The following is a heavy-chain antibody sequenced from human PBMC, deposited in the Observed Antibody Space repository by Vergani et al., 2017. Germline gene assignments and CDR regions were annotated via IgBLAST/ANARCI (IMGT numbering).Heavy chain of an antibody. J-gene: IGHJ6*03. CDR1: GGSISSYY. D-gene: IGHD2-2*01. CDR2: IYYSGST. CDR3: AKVVVPAAMLVDYYYMDV. V-gene: IGHV4-59*01. Sequence: QVQLQESGPGLVKPSETLSLTCTVSGGSISSYYWSWIRQPPGKGLEWIGYIYYSGSTNYNPSLKSRVTISVDTSKNQFSLKLSSVTAADTAVYYCAKVVVPAAMLVDYYYMDVWGKGTTVTVSS.